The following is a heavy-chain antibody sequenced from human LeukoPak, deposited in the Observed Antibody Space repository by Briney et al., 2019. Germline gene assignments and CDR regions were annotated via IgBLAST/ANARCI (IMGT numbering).Heavy chain of an antibody. V-gene: IGHV1-2*06. CDR3: ARGVYCSGGDCSLYGMDV. D-gene: IGHD2-21*02. CDR1: GYTFSDYY. J-gene: IGHJ6*02. CDR2: ITPSSGET. Sequence: ASVKVSCKASGYTFSDYYIHWVRQAPGQGLEWMGRITPSSGETNHAQKFQGRVTMTRDTSIGTAYMDLSRLRFDDTAVYYCARGVYCSGGDCSLYGMDVWGQRTTVTVSS.